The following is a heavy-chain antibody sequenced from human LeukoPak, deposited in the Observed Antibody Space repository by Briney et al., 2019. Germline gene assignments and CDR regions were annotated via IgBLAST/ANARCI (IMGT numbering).Heavy chain of an antibody. CDR3: AIGTLRHASTGFYYNQ. CDR2: IYHSGST. Sequence: SETLSLTCTVSGGSISSYYWSWTRQPPGKGLEWIGYIYHSGSTNSNPSLRSRVTISVDTSKNQFSLKLNSVTAADTAVYYCAIGTLRHASTGFYYNQWGQGTLVTVSS. D-gene: IGHD3-22*01. CDR1: GGSISSYY. V-gene: IGHV4-59*08. J-gene: IGHJ1*01.